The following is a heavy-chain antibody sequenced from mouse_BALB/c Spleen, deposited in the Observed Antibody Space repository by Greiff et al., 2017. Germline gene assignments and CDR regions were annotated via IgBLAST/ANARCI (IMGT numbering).Heavy chain of an antibody. CDR3: ARSRDYGAMDY. CDR2: INPGSGGT. J-gene: IGHJ4*01. D-gene: IGHD1-1*02. Sequence: QVQLQQSGAELVRPGTSVKVSCKASGYAFTNYLIEWVKQRPGQGLEWIGVINPGSGGTNYNEKFKGKATLTADKSSSTAYMQLSSLTSDDSAVYFCARSRDYGAMDYWGQGTSVTVSS. V-gene: IGHV1-54*03. CDR1: GYAFTNYL.